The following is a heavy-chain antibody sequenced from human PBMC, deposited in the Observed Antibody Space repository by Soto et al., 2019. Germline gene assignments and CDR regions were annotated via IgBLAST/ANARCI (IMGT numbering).Heavy chain of an antibody. CDR2: IYWDDDK. CDR1: GFSLSTSGVG. D-gene: IGHD3-10*01. J-gene: IGHJ4*02. V-gene: IGHV2-5*02. Sequence: QITLKESGAALVRPTQTLTVTCTFSGFSLSTSGVGVGWIRQPPGKALEWLALIYWDDDKRYRPSLKNRLTITKDTSKNQVVLTLTNRDPVDTATYYCAHSIHYYGSATYYTRWGQGTLVTVSS. CDR3: AHSIHYYGSATYYTR.